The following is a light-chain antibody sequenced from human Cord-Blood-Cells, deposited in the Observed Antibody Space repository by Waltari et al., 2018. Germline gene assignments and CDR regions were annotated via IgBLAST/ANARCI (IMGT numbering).Light chain of an antibody. J-gene: IGLJ3*02. CDR3: QTWGTGMV. V-gene: IGLV4-69*01. CDR1: SGHSTYA. CDR2: LNSDGSH. Sequence: QLVLTQSPSASASLGASVKLTCTLSSGHSTYAIAWHQQQPAKGPRYLMTLNSDGSHSKGDGIPDRFSGSSSGAERYRTISSLQSEDEADYYCQTWGTGMVFGGGTKLTVL.